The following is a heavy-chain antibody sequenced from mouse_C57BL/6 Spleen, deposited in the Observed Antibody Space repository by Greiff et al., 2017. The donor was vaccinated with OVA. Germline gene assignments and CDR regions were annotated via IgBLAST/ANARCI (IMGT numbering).Heavy chain of an antibody. CDR3: VRSYYYGSCAY. CDR2: IRSKSNNYAT. CDR1: GFSFNTYA. D-gene: IGHD1-1*01. V-gene: IGHV10-1*01. J-gene: IGHJ3*01. Sequence: EVKVVESGGGLVQPKGSLKLSCAASGFSFNTYAMNWVRQAPGKGLEWVARIRSKSNNYATYYADSVKDRFTISRDDSESMLYLQMNNLKTEDTAMYYCVRSYYYGSCAYWGQGTLVTVSA.